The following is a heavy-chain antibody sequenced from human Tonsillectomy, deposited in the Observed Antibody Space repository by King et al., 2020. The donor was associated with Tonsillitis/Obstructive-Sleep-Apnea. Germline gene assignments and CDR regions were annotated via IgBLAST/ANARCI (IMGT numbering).Heavy chain of an antibody. Sequence: VQLVESGGGLVQPGGSLRLSCAASGFTFSSYWMHWVRQAPGKVLVWVSRINTDGSSTTYADSVKGRFTISRDNAKNTLYLQMNSLRAEDTAVYYCAKTTVTTGRAIISPYYFDSWGQGTLVTVSS. CDR3: AKTTVTTGRAIISPYYFDS. CDR2: INTDGSST. CDR1: GFTFSSYW. J-gene: IGHJ4*02. V-gene: IGHV3-74*01. D-gene: IGHD4-17*01.